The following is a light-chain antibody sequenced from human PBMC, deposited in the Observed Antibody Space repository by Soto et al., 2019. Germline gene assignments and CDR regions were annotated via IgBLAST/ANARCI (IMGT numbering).Light chain of an antibody. J-gene: IGLJ3*02. V-gene: IGLV2-23*01. CDR3: CSYAGSRLWV. CDR1: SSDVGSYTL. CDR2: EAV. Sequence: QSVLTQPASVSGSPGQSITISCTGTSSDVGSYTLVSWYQQHPGQAPKLVIYEAVKRPSGVSNRFSGSKSGNTASLTISGLQAEDEGDYHCCSYAGSRLWVFGGGTQLTVL.